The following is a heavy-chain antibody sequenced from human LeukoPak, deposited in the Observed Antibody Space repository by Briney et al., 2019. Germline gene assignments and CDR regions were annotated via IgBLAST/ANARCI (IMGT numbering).Heavy chain of an antibody. D-gene: IGHD5-18*01. CDR2: INPNSGGT. V-gene: IGHV1-2*02. Sequence: ASVKVSCKASGYTFTGYYLHWVRQAPGQGLEWMGWINPNSGGTNYAQKFQGRITMTRDTSISTAYMELSSLRSDDTAVYYCAGSAEYSYGRRYYYYYMDVWGKGTTVTVSS. CDR3: AGSAEYSYGRRYYYYYMDV. CDR1: GYTFTGYY. J-gene: IGHJ6*03.